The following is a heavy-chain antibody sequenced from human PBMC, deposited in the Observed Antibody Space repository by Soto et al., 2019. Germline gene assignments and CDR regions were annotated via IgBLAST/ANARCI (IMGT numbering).Heavy chain of an antibody. J-gene: IGHJ4*02. CDR1: GFTVSSNF. CDR2: IYSDGST. V-gene: IGHV3-66*01. CDR3: ASRRNPYGAYDY. Sequence: GGSLRLSCAASGFTVSSNFMSWVLQAPWKGLEWVSIIYSDGSTYYADSVKGRFTISRDNSKNTLYLQMNSLRADDTAVYYCASRRNPYGAYDYWGQGTLVTVSS. D-gene: IGHD4-17*01.